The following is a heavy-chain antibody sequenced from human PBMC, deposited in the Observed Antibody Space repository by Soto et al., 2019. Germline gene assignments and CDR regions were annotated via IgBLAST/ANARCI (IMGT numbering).Heavy chain of an antibody. Sequence: QVQLQESGPGLVKPSQTLSLTCTVSGGSISSGGYYWSWIRQHPGKGLEWIGYIYYSGSTYYNPSLKSRVTISVDTSKNQFSLKLSSVTAADTAVYYCARASYYDFWSGYYAGLGRVDYWGQGTLVTVSS. CDR2: IYYSGST. CDR3: ARASYYDFWSGYYAGLGRVDY. CDR1: GGSISSGGYY. D-gene: IGHD3-3*01. J-gene: IGHJ4*02. V-gene: IGHV4-31*03.